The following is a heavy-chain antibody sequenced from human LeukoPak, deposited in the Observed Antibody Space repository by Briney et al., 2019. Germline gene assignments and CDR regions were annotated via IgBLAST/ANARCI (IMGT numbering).Heavy chain of an antibody. CDR1: GFPFMTYA. J-gene: IGHJ6*03. CDR3: ARVVPVHEYYNSYMDV. Sequence: GGSLRLSCEASGFPFMTYAMNWVRQSPGKGLDWVAFLTRGSSNIQYAESVKGRFTISRDNGKDSLFLQINSLRAEDTAVYYCARVVPVHEYYNSYMDVWGKGTTVTVSS. D-gene: IGHD1-1*01. V-gene: IGHV3-48*01. CDR2: LTRGSSNI.